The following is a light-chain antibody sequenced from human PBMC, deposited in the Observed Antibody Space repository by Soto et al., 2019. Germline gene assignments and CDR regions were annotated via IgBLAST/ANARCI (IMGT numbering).Light chain of an antibody. V-gene: IGKV1D-8*03. J-gene: IGKJ5*01. CDR3: QQYNNWPPIT. Sequence: VIWMTQSPSLLSASTVDRVTISCRMRQGISSYLAWYQRKSGKAPELLNYAASTLQSGVTSRFSGSGSGTEFTLTISSLQSEDFAVYYCQQYNNWPPITFGQGTHWR. CDR2: AAS. CDR1: QGISSY.